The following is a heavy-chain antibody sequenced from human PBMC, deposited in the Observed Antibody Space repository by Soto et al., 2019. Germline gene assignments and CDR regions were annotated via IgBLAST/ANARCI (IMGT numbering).Heavy chain of an antibody. J-gene: IGHJ6*04. V-gene: IGHV3-33*01. D-gene: IGHD1-7*01. CDR1: GFTFSSYG. CDR2: IWYDGSNK. CDR3: ASGRGNYVV. Sequence: GGSLRLSCAASGFTFSSYGMHWVRQAPGKGLEWVAVIWYDGSNKYYADSVKGRFTISRDNSKNTLYLQTNSLRAEDTAVYYCASGRGNYVVWGKGTTVTVSS.